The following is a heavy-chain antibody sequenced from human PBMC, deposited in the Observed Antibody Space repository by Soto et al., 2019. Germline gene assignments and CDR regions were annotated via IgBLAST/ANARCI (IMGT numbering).Heavy chain of an antibody. Sequence: ASVKVSCKASGGTFSSYAISWVRQAPGQGLEWMGGIIPIFGTANYAQKFQGRVTITADESTSTAYMELSSLRSEDTAVYYCARDPAPSVGDYADYWGQGTLVTVSS. J-gene: IGHJ4*02. D-gene: IGHD4-17*01. CDR1: GGTFSSYA. CDR3: ARDPAPSVGDYADY. CDR2: IIPIFGTA. V-gene: IGHV1-69*13.